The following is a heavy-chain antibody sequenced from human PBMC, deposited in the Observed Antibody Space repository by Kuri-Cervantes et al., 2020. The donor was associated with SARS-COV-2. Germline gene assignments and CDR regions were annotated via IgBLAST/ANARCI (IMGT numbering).Heavy chain of an antibody. CDR3: AHRRIGYFAFGV. CDR2: IYWDDDT. V-gene: IGHV2-5*02. J-gene: IGHJ3*01. D-gene: IGHD2-21*01. Sequence: SGPTLVNPSRPLTLTCIFSGLSLGPSGVGVGCIRQPPGKALEWLAVIYWDDDTRYSPSLKSRVTIPKDTSKNQVVLTMTNMDPVDTATYYCAHRRIGYFAFGVWGQGTVVTVSS. CDR1: GLSLGPSGVG.